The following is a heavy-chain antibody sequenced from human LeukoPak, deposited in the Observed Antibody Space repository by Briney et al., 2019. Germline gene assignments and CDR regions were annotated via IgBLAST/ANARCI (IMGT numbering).Heavy chain of an antibody. Sequence: GGSLRLSCAASGFTFSSYGMHWVRQAPGKGLEWVAVISYDGSNKYYADSVKARYTISRDNYKNTLYLQMNSLRAEDTAVYFCAKGVGRAMAFEFDYWGEGTLVTVSS. D-gene: IGHD3-16*01. J-gene: IGHJ4*02. CDR1: GFTFSSYG. V-gene: IGHV3-30*18. CDR2: ISYDGSNK. CDR3: AKGVGRAMAFEFDY.